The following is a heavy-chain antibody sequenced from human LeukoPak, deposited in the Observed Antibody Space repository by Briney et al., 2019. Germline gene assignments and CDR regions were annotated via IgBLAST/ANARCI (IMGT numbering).Heavy chain of an antibody. D-gene: IGHD3-9*01. CDR1: GGSISSYY. CDR2: IYYSGST. CDR3: ARIRYFDWLLAYYYYMDV. Sequence: KASETLSLTCTVSGGSISSYYWSWIRQPPGKGLEWIGYIYYSGSTNYNPSLKSRVTISVDTSKNQFSLKLSSVTAADTAVYYCARIRYFDWLLAYYYYMDVWGKGTTVTVSS. J-gene: IGHJ6*03. V-gene: IGHV4-59*01.